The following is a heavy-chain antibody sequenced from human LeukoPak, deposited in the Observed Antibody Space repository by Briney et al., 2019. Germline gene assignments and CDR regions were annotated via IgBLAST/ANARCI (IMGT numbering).Heavy chain of an antibody. D-gene: IGHD3-22*01. Sequence: PGGSLRLSCAASGFTFSGSAMHWVRQASGKGLEWVGRIRSKANSYATAYAASMKGRFTISRDDSKNTAYLQMNSLKTEDTAVYYCTRHSNYYDSSGYYYLGYWGQGILVTVSS. CDR1: GFTFSGSA. J-gene: IGHJ4*02. V-gene: IGHV3-73*01. CDR3: TRHSNYYDSSGYYYLGY. CDR2: IRSKANSYAT.